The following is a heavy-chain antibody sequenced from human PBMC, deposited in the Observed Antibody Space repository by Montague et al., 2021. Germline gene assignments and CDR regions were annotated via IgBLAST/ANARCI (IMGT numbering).Heavy chain of an antibody. CDR1: GYDFRRYD. V-gene: IGHV3-23*01. Sequence: SLRLSCAVSGYDFRRYDMYWVRQAPGKGLESVSGISSTGGATYYADSVKGRFTIFRDNSKDTLSLQMNSLRVEDTAIYYCVKSAVVVTFYSWIDTWGQGTLVTVSS. CDR2: ISSTGGAT. D-gene: IGHD3-22*01. J-gene: IGHJ5*02. CDR3: VKSAVVVTFYSWIDT.